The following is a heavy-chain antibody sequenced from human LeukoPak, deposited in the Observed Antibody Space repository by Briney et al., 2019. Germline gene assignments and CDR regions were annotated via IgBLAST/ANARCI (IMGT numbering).Heavy chain of an antibody. V-gene: IGHV3-74*01. Sequence: GGSLRLSCVASGFTFSSHWVHWVRQAPGKGLVWVSRLNDDGTYIDYADSVKGRFTISRDNAKNSLYLQMNSLRAEDTAVYYCARDTSGYDYVDYWGQGTLVTVSS. CDR1: GFTFSSHW. CDR3: ARDTSGYDYVDY. CDR2: LNDDGTYI. J-gene: IGHJ4*02. D-gene: IGHD5-12*01.